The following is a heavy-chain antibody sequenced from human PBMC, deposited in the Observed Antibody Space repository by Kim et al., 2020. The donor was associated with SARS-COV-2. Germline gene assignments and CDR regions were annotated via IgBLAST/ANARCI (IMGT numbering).Heavy chain of an antibody. CDR1: GFTVSSNY. V-gene: IGHV3-53*01. D-gene: IGHD3-10*01. Sequence: GGSLRLSCAASGFTVSSNYMSWVRQAPGKGLEWVSVIYSGGSTYYEDSVKGRLTISRDNSKNTLHLQKNSLRAADTAAYYCAGTASLRDYWGQGTLVTV. J-gene: IGHJ4*02. CDR2: IYSGGST. CDR3: AGTASLRDY.